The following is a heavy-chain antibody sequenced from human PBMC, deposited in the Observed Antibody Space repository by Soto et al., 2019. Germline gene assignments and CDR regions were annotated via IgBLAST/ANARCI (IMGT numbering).Heavy chain of an antibody. D-gene: IGHD3-10*01. CDR2: LSYQGSDK. J-gene: IGHJ4*02. CDR3: ARDLRVYTSGSELGY. CDR1: GFTFSSYG. Sequence: PGGSLRLSCIASGFTFSSYGMHWVRQAPGKGLEWVALLSYQGSDKFYSDSVKGRFTISRDKPKSMLYLEMNSLRPDDTAVYYCARDLRVYTSGSELGYWGQGTLVNVSS. V-gene: IGHV3-30*03.